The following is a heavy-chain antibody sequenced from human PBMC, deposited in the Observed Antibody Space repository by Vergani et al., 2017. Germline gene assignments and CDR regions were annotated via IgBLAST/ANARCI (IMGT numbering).Heavy chain of an antibody. CDR3: ARRERIMTMVRGVNEVDY. Sequence: EVQLVQSGAEVKKPGESLRISCKGSGYSFTSYWISWVRQMPGKGLEWMGRIDPSDSYTNYSPSFQGHVTISADKSISTAYLQWSSLKASDTAMYYCARRERIMTMVRGVNEVDYWGQGTLVTVSS. CDR1: GYSFTSYW. D-gene: IGHD3-10*01. CDR2: IDPSDSYT. J-gene: IGHJ4*02. V-gene: IGHV5-10-1*03.